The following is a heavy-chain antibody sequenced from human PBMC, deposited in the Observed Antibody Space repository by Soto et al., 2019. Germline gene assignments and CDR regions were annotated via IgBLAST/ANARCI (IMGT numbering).Heavy chain of an antibody. CDR3: ARVGGSGSPFDN. Sequence: RQHPGKGLEWIGYIFYSGSTYYNPSLKSRVTISVDMSKNQFSLKLSSVTAADTAVYYCARVGGSGSPFDNWGQGTLVTVSS. J-gene: IGHJ4*02. V-gene: IGHV4-31*02. CDR2: IFYSGST. D-gene: IGHD3-10*01.